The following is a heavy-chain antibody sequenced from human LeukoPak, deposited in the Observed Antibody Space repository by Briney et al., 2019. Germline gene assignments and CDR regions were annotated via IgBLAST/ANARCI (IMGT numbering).Heavy chain of an antibody. D-gene: IGHD3-3*01. CDR2: INPNSGGT. CDR3: ARNRPEGFLEWLSGRAFDI. J-gene: IGHJ3*02. CDR1: GYTFTGYY. V-gene: IGHV1-2*02. Sequence: ASVKVSCKASGYTFTGYYMHSVRQAPGQGLEWMGWINPNSGGTNYAQKFQGRVTMTRDTSISTAYMELSRLRSDDTAVYYCARNRPEGFLEWLSGRAFDIWGQGTMVTVSS.